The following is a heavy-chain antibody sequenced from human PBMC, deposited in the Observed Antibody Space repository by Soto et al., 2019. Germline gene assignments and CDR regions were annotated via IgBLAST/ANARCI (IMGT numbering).Heavy chain of an antibody. Sequence: PGGSPRLCCAASGFTFSNAWMSWVRQAPGKGLEWVGRIKSKTDGGTTDYAAPVKGRFTISRDDSKNTLYLQMNSLKTEDTAVYYCTTDFLGCSGGSCYSNYYYYYMDVWGKGTTVTVSS. V-gene: IGHV3-15*01. CDR3: TTDFLGCSGGSCYSNYYYYYMDV. CDR1: GFTFSNAW. CDR2: IKSKTDGGTT. D-gene: IGHD2-15*01. J-gene: IGHJ6*03.